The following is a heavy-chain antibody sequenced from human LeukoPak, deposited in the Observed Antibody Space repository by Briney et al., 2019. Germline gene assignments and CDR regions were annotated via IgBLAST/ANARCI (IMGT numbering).Heavy chain of an antibody. CDR1: GFTFSSYA. D-gene: IGHD4-17*01. J-gene: IGHJ4*02. CDR2: ISGSGGST. Sequence: TGGSLRLSCAASGFTFSSYAMSWVRQAPGKGLEWFSAISGSGGSTYYADSVKGRFTISRDNSKNTLYLQMNSLRAEDTAVYYCAKPHYGDYLPPALIDYWGQGTLVTVSS. V-gene: IGHV3-23*01. CDR3: AKPHYGDYLPPALIDY.